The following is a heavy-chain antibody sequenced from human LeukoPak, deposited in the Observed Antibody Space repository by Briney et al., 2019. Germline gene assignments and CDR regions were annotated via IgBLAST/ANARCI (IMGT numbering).Heavy chain of an antibody. CDR3: TSRVEMATTTNIP. Sequence: GGSLRLSCAASGFTFSASAMHWVRQASGKGLEWVGRIRSKANSYATAYAASVKGRFTISRDDSKNTAYLQMNSLKTEDTAVYYCTSRVEMATTTNIPWGQGTLVTVSS. CDR2: IRSKANSYAT. J-gene: IGHJ5*02. D-gene: IGHD5-24*01. V-gene: IGHV3-73*01. CDR1: GFTFSASA.